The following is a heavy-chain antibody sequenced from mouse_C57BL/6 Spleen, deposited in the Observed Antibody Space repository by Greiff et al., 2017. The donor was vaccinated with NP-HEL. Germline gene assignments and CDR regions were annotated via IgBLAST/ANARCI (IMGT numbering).Heavy chain of an antibody. CDR2: INPSNGGT. D-gene: IGHD1-1*01. V-gene: IGHV1-53*01. J-gene: IGHJ2*01. CDR3: ARRVGTYYYGSSLDY. CDR1: GYTFTSYW. Sequence: QVQLQQPGTELVKPGASVKLSCKASGYTFTSYWMHWVKQRPGQGLEWIGNINPSNGGTNYNEKFKSKATLTVDTSSSTAYMQLSSRTSEDSAVYYCARRVGTYYYGSSLDYWGQGTTLTVSS.